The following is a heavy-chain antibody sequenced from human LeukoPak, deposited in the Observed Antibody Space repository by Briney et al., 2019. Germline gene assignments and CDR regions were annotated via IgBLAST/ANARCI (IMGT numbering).Heavy chain of an antibody. D-gene: IGHD2-8*01. CDR1: GYTFTGYY. CDR2: INSDSGGT. V-gene: IGHV1-2*02. Sequence: GASVKVSCKASGYTFTGYYMHWVRQAPGQGLEWMGWINSDSGGTKYAQKFQGRVIMTREKSISTVYMELSRLRSDDTAVYYCARVVRSDSFDYDYYYAMDVWGQGTTVTVSS. CDR3: ARVVRSDSFDYDYYYAMDV. J-gene: IGHJ6*02.